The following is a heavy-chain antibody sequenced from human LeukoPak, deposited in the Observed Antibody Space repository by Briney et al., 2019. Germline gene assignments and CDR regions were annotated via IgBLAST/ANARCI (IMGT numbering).Heavy chain of an antibody. CDR1: GFTFSSYW. Sequence: GGSLRLSCEASGFTFSSYWMSWVRQTPGKGLEWVSAISGSGGSTYYADSVKGRFTISRDNSKNTLYLQMNSLRAEDTAVYYCAKEGDIVVVPAAIPDYWGQGTLVTVSS. V-gene: IGHV3-23*01. CDR2: ISGSGGST. J-gene: IGHJ4*02. D-gene: IGHD2-2*02. CDR3: AKEGDIVVVPAAIPDY.